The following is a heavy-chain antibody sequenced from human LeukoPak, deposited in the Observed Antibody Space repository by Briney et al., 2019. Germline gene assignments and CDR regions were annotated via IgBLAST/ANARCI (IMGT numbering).Heavy chain of an antibody. J-gene: IGHJ6*03. Sequence: SETLSLTCTVSGGSISSYYWSWIRQPAGKGLEWIGRIYTSGSTNYNPSLKSRVTISVDTSKNQFSLKLSSVTAADTAVYYCARIGSGYDYGGYYYYYYYMDVWGKGTTVTISS. V-gene: IGHV4-4*07. CDR2: IYTSGST. CDR1: GGSISSYY. D-gene: IGHD5-12*01. CDR3: ARIGSGYDYGGYYYYYYYMDV.